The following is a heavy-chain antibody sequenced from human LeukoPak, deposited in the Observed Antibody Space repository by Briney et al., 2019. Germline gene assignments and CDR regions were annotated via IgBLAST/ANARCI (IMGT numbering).Heavy chain of an antibody. J-gene: IGHJ4*02. V-gene: IGHV3-30-3*01. CDR2: ISYDGSNK. CDR3: ARESYYDSSGSRYFDY. D-gene: IGHD3-22*01. Sequence: GGSLRLSCAASGFTFTSYWLTWVRQAPGKGLEWVAVISYDGSNKYYTDSVKGRFTISRDNSKNTLYLQMNSLRAEDTAVYYCARESYYDSSGSRYFDYWGQGTLVTVSS. CDR1: GFTFTSYW.